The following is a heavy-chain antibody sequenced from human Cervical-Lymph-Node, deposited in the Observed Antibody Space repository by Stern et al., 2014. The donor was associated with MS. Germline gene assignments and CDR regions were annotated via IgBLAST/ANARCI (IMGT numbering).Heavy chain of an antibody. CDR1: GYTFANYY. J-gene: IGHJ4*02. CDR2: SNAGGEDT. CDR3: AGDKASGYGAHGY. Sequence: QVQLVQSGAEVREPGASVKVSCKASGYTFANYYINWIRQAPGHGLEWMGVSNAGGEDTDYAQEFQDRVTMTWDTSTATLYMELTSLTSEDTAVYYCAGDKASGYGAHGYWGQGTLVTVSS. V-gene: IGHV1-46*01. D-gene: IGHD4-17*01.